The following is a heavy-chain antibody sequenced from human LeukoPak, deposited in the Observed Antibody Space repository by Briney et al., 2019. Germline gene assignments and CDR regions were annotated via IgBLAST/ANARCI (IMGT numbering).Heavy chain of an antibody. D-gene: IGHD6-6*01. J-gene: IGHJ4*02. CDR2: ISATGYTT. Sequence: PGGSLRLSCAASGFILSTYAMSWVRQAPGKGLEWVSAISATGYTTYYADSVKGRFTISTDNSKSTVYLQMNSLRAEDTAVYYCARDGSIAARHGYFDYWGQGTLVTVSS. CDR3: ARDGSIAARHGYFDY. V-gene: IGHV3-23*01. CDR1: GFILSTYA.